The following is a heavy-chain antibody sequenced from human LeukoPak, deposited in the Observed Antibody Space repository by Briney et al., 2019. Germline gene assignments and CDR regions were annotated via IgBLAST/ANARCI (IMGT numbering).Heavy chain of an antibody. CDR2: INPNSGGT. CDR3: AREKGSGMRGNWFDP. J-gene: IGHJ5*02. D-gene: IGHD3-10*01. V-gene: IGHV1-2*02. CDR1: GYTFTGYY. Sequence: ASVKVSCKASGYTFTGYYMHWVRQAPGQGLEWMGWINPNSGGTNYAQKFRGRVTMTRDTSISTAYMELSRLRSDDTAVYYCAREKGSGMRGNWFDPWGQGTLVTVSS.